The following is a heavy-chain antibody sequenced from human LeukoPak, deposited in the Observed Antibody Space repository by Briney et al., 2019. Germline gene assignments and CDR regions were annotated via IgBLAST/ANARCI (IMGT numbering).Heavy chain of an antibody. CDR3: ARDISSSTRAFDI. V-gene: IGHV3-48*03. D-gene: IGHD2-15*01. CDR1: GFTLSTYE. CDR2: ITSSGSPT. Sequence: PGGSLRLSCAASGFTLSTYEMTWVRQAPGKGLEGISFITSSGSPTFYADSVKGRFTIFRDTAKNSLFLQMNNLRGEDTAVYYCARDISSSTRAFDIWGQGTMVTVS. J-gene: IGHJ3*02.